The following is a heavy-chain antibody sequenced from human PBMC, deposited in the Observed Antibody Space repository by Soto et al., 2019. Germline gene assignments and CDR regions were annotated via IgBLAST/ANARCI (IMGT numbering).Heavy chain of an antibody. CDR2: ISSSGSTI. D-gene: IGHD3-3*01. J-gene: IGHJ6*02. Sequence: GGSLRLSCAASGFTFSDYYMSWIRQAPGKGLEWVSYISSSGSTIYYADSVKGRFTISRENAKNSLYLQMNSLRAEDTAVYYCARDGQGGTYYDFWSGYYSYYYYGMDVWGQGTTVTVSS. V-gene: IGHV3-11*01. CDR3: ARDGQGGTYYDFWSGYYSYYYYGMDV. CDR1: GFTFSDYY.